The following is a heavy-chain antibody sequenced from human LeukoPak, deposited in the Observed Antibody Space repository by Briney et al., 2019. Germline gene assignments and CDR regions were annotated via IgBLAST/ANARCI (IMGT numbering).Heavy chain of an antibody. D-gene: IGHD2-2*01. Sequence: ASVKVSCKPSGNTFTDYYLHWVRQAPGQGLEWMGWINPNSGGTKCAERFQGRVTMTRDTSITTAYMELSGLRSDDTAVYYCARSVAEITSSCSACAEYFHHWGQGTLIIVSS. CDR1: GNTFTDYY. CDR3: ARSVAEITSSCSACAEYFHH. V-gene: IGHV1-2*02. CDR2: INPNSGGT. J-gene: IGHJ1*01.